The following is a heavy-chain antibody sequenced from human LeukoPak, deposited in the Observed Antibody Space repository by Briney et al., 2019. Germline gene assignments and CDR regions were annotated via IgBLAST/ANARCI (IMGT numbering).Heavy chain of an antibody. V-gene: IGHV1-18*01. CDR3: ARDESYYDFWSGYYGGSRNYYMDV. CDR1: GYTFTSYG. CDR2: ISAYNGNT. D-gene: IGHD3-3*01. Sequence: ASVKVSCKASGYTFTSYGISWVRQAPGQGLEWMGWISAYNGNTNYAQKLQGRVTMTTDTSTSTAYMELRSLRSDDTAVYYCARDESYYDFWSGYYGGSRNYYMDVWGKGTTVTVSS. J-gene: IGHJ6*03.